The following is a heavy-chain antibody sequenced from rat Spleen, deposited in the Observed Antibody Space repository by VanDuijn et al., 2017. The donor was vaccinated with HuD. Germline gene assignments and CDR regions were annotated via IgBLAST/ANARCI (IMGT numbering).Heavy chain of an antibody. V-gene: IGHV5-25*01. J-gene: IGHJ2*01. Sequence: EVQLVESGGGLVQPGRSLKLSCAASGFTYSNYVMAWVRQAPTKGLEWVASISTGGGNTYYRDSVKGRFTISRDNAKRTLYLQMNSLRSEDTATYYCARTIYDYFDYWGQGVMVTVSS. CDR3: ARTIYDYFDY. CDR1: GFTYSNYV. CDR2: ISTGGGNT.